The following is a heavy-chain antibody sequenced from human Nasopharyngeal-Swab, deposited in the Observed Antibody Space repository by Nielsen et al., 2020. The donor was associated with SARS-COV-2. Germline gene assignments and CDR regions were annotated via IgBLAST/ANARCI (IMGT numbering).Heavy chain of an antibody. Sequence: GGSLSLSCSFSGFTFINYWMHWVRPCPEKGLVWVSRISSDWGTTINYADPVKGRFTISRDNAKNTLYLQMNSLRAEDTAVYYCVRGSRDWIGVDYWGQGILVTVSS. J-gene: IGHJ4*02. CDR1: GFTFINYW. CDR2: ISSDWGTTI. D-gene: IGHD3-10*01. CDR3: VRGSRDWIGVDY. V-gene: IGHV3-74*01.